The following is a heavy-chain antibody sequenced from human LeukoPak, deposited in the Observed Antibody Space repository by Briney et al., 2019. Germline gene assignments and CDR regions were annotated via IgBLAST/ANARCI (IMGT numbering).Heavy chain of an antibody. CDR3: IRENYGVES. Sequence: PGGSLRLSCAASGFTFSRHWMHWVRQAPGKGLVWVSRINADGGFPNYADSVKGRFTISRDNARHPLYLQMNSLRAEDTAVYYCIRENYGVESWGQGTLVTVSS. CDR1: GFTFSRHW. J-gene: IGHJ4*02. D-gene: IGHD4-17*01. CDR2: INADGGFP. V-gene: IGHV3-74*01.